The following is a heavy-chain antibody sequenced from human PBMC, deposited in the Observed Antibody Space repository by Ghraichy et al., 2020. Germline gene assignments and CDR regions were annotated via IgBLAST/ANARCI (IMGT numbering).Heavy chain of an antibody. CDR3: ARGRAEASGGTLFRY. V-gene: IGHV1-2*02. J-gene: IGHJ4*02. CDR1: GYTFTDYY. CDR2: IDPNSGGT. Sequence: ASVKVSCKASGYTFTDYYMHWVRQTPGQGLEWMGWIDPNSGGTAHAQKFQGRVTMTRDTSISTAYMELGRLTSDDTAVYYCARGRAEASGGTLFRYWGQGTLVIVSS. D-gene: IGHD6-13*01.